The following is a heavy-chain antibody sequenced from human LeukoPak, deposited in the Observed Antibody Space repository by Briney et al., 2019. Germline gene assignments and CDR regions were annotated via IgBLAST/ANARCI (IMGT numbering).Heavy chain of an antibody. Sequence: GGSLRLSCAASGFTFDDYGMSWVRQAPGKGLEWVSGINWNGGSTGYADSVKGRFTISRDNAKNSLYLQTNSLRAEDTALYHCARESGSGGDCYWFDPWGQGTLVTVSS. CDR3: ARESGSGGDCYWFDP. CDR2: INWNGGST. D-gene: IGHD2-21*02. V-gene: IGHV3-20*01. CDR1: GFTFDDYG. J-gene: IGHJ5*02.